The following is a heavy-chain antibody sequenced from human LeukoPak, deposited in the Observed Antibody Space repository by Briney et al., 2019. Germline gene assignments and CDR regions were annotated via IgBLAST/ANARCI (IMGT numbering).Heavy chain of an antibody. CDR3: ARQLPTAAADTRGYFDY. CDR1: GGSIGFISSSTYY. V-gene: IGHV4-39*01. D-gene: IGHD6-25*01. CDR2: LYYGENS. J-gene: IGHJ4*02. Sequence: PSETLSLTCTVSGGSIGFISSSTYYWGWIRQAPGKGLEWIGSLYYGENSHYNPSLKSRATLSVDTSNNQFSLKLTSVTAADAAVYFCARQLPTAAADTRGYFDYWGQGTVVTVSS.